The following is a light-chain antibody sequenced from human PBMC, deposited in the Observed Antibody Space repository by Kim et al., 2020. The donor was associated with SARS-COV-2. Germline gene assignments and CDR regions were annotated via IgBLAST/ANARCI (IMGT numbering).Light chain of an antibody. CDR1: QSLVHSDGTTY. V-gene: IGKV2-24*01. CDR2: NIF. J-gene: IGKJ1*01. Sequence: DIVMTQTPLSSPVTLGQPASISCRSSQSLVHSDGTTYLSWLHQRPGQPPRLLIYNIFKRFSGVPDRFSGSGAGTDFTLRISRVEAEDVGIYYCMQATQSPRTFGQGTNVDIK. CDR3: MQATQSPRT.